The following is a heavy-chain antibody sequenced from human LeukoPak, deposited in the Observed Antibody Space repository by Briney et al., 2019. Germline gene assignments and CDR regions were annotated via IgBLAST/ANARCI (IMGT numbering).Heavy chain of an antibody. CDR1: GYNLTNYG. Sequence: ASVKVSCKTSGYNLTNYGISWVRQAPGQGLEWMAWISADNGNTNYAQKFQGRVTVTTDSSTTTVYLELRSLTSDDTAVYYCARGGGGPLVNWFDPWGQGTLVTVSS. D-gene: IGHD1-26*01. V-gene: IGHV1-18*01. CDR3: ARGGGGPLVNWFDP. J-gene: IGHJ5*02. CDR2: ISADNGNT.